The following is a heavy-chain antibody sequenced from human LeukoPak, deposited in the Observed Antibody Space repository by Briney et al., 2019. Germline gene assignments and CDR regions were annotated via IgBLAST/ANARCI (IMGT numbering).Heavy chain of an antibody. J-gene: IGHJ3*02. CDR1: GYSFTSYL. CDR3: ARVWYTSGWYKIPPSDAFAI. V-gene: IGHV5-51*01. D-gene: IGHD6-19*01. Sequence: GESLKISCKGSGYSFTSYLIGGGRQMAGEGLGWRGIIYPGGSDTRYSPSFEGQVTISADKSISTAYLQWSSLKASDTAMYYCARVWYTSGWYKIPPSDAFAIWGQGPMVTVSS. CDR2: IYPGGSDT.